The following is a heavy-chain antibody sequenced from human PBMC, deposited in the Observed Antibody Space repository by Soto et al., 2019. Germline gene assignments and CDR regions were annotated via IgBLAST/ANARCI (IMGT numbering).Heavy chain of an antibody. CDR3: ARLIWQRQWLVGPYAFDI. J-gene: IGHJ3*02. V-gene: IGHV5-51*01. CDR2: IYPGDSDT. CDR1: GYSFTSYW. Sequence: PGESLKISCKGSGYSFTSYWIGWVRQMPGKXLEWMGIIYPGDSDTRYSPSFQGQVTISADKSISTAYLQWSSLKASDTAMYYCARLIWQRQWLVGPYAFDIWGQGTMVTVPS. D-gene: IGHD6-19*01.